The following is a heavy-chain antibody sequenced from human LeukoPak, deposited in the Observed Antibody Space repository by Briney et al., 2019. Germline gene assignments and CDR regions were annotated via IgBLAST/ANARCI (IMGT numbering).Heavy chain of an antibody. CDR1: GFTFSAYD. Sequence: GGSLTLSCAASGFTFSAYDMNWVRQAPGKGLEWVSHITSSGSTIYYADSVKGRFTISRDNAKNSLYLQMNSLRAEDTAVYYCARPGYSSSWSAFSIWGQGTMVTVSS. CDR3: ARPGYSSSWSAFSI. J-gene: IGHJ3*02. V-gene: IGHV3-48*03. CDR2: ITSSGSTI. D-gene: IGHD6-13*01.